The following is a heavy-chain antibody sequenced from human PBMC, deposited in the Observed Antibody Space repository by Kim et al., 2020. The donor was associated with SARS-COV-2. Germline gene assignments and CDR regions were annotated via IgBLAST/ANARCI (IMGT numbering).Heavy chain of an antibody. CDR1: GFTFSSYG. Sequence: GGSLRLSCAASGFTFSSYGMHWVRQAPGKGLEWVAVISYDGSNKYYADSVKGRFTISRDNSKNTLYLQMNSLRAEDTAVYYCAKDQRMGDYEKLLTDYWGQGTLGTGSS. CDR3: AKDQRMGDYEKLLTDY. J-gene: IGHJ4*02. D-gene: IGHD4-17*01. V-gene: IGHV3-30*18. CDR2: ISYDGSNK.